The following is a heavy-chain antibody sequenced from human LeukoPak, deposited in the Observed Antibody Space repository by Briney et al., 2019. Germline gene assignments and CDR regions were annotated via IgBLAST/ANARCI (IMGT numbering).Heavy chain of an antibody. CDR2: ISGSGVST. J-gene: IGHJ5*02. Sequence: GGSLRLSCAASGFTFSSYAMSWVRQAPGKGLEWVSAISGSGVSTYYADSVKGRFTISRDNSKNTLYLQMNSLRAEDTAVYYCAKDGGPSDYDILTGYNWFDPWGQGTLVTVSS. D-gene: IGHD3-9*01. CDR1: GFTFSSYA. CDR3: AKDGGPSDYDILTGYNWFDP. V-gene: IGHV3-23*01.